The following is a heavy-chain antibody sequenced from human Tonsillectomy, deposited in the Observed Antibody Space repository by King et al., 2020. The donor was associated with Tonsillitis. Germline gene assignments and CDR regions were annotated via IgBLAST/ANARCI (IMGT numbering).Heavy chain of an antibody. V-gene: IGHV1-69*06. J-gene: IGHJ5*02. CDR3: ARNGVPSRLPRGNWFDP. CDR1: GGTFSSYA. CDR2: IIPIFGTT. Sequence: VQLVQSGAEVKKPGSSVKVSCKASGGTFSSYAISWVRQAPGQGLEWMGRIIPIFGTTTYAQKFQGRLTITADKSTSTAHMELSSLRSEDTAVYYCARNGVPSRLPRGNWFDPWGQGTLVTVPS. D-gene: IGHD3-10*01.